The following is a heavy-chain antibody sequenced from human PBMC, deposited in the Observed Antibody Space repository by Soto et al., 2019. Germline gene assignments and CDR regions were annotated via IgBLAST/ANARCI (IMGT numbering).Heavy chain of an antibody. CDR3: ARDVRGTAMVYYYYYYMDV. J-gene: IGHJ6*03. D-gene: IGHD5-18*01. CDR2: IWYDGSNK. Sequence: GGSLRLSCAASGFTFSSYGMHWVRQAPGKGLEWAAVIWYDGSNKYYADSVKGRFTISRDNSKNTLYLQMNSLRAEDTAVYYCARDVRGTAMVYYYYYYMDVWGKGTTVTVSS. CDR1: GFTFSSYG. V-gene: IGHV3-33*01.